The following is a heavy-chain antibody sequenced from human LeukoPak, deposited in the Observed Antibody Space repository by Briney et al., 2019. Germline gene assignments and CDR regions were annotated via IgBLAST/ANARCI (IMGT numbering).Heavy chain of an antibody. D-gene: IGHD4-11*01. V-gene: IGHV3-30*02. Sequence: GGSLRLSCAASGFTFYNYAMHWVRQAPGKGLEWVAFIPYDGSDKFYADSVKGRFTISRDNSKNTLYLQMNSLRAEDTAVYYCAAMTSVTTGDYWGQGTLVTVSS. CDR2: IPYDGSDK. J-gene: IGHJ4*02. CDR1: GFTFYNYA. CDR3: AAMTSVTTGDY.